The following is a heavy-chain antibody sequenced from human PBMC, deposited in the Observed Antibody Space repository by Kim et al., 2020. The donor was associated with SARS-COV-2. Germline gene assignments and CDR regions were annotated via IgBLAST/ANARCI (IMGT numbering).Heavy chain of an antibody. CDR1: GFTFSDYY. J-gene: IGHJ6*02. D-gene: IGHD6-13*01. CDR3: ASGRSSSWYSDYYYYGMDV. V-gene: IGHV3-11*01. CDR2: ISSSGSTI. Sequence: GGSLRLSCAASGFTFSDYYMSWIRQAPGKGLEWVSYISSSGSTIYYADSVKGRFTISRDNAKNSLYLQMNSLRAEDTAVYYCASGRSSSWYSDYYYYGMDVWDQGTMVTVSS.